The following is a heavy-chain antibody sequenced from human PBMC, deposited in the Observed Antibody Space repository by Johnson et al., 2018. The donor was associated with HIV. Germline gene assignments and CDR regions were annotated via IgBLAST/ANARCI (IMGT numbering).Heavy chain of an antibody. CDR1: GFTVSNNY. D-gene: IGHD3-22*01. Sequence: VQLVESGGGLVQPGGSLRLSCEASGFTVSNNYMSWVRQAPGKGLEWVSVIYSGGYTYSADSVKGRFTISRDNSKNQLYLQMNSLRAEDTAVYYCAKGRDSSGFGAFDIWGQGTMVTVSS. V-gene: IGHV3-66*02. CDR2: IYSGGYT. CDR3: AKGRDSSGFGAFDI. J-gene: IGHJ3*02.